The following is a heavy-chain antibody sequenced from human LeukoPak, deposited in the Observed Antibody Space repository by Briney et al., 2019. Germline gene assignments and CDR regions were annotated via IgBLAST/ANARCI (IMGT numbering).Heavy chain of an antibody. CDR2: ISAYNGNT. J-gene: IGHJ4*02. CDR1: GYTFTGYY. D-gene: IGHD3-9*01. Sequence: ASVKVSCKASGYTFTGYYMHWVRQAPGQGLEWMGWISAYNGNTNYAQKLQGRVTMTRNTSISTAYMELSSLRSEDTAVYYCARGGSRWYYDIRIGSHPGGDYWGQGTLVTVSS. V-gene: IGHV1-8*02. CDR3: ARGGSRWYYDIRIGSHPGGDY.